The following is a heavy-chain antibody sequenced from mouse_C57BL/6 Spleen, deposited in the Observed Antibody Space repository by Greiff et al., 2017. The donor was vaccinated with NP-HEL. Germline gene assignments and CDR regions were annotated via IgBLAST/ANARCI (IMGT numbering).Heavy chain of an antibody. V-gene: IGHV1-42*01. CDR1: GYSFTGYY. J-gene: IGHJ2*01. Sequence: EVKLQQSGPELVKPGASVKISCKASGYSFTGYYMNWVKQSPEKSLEWIGEINPSTGGTTYNQKFKAKATLTVDKSSSTAYMQLKSLTSEDSAVYYCARKGDYWGQGTTLTVSS. CDR3: ARKGDY. CDR2: INPSTGGT.